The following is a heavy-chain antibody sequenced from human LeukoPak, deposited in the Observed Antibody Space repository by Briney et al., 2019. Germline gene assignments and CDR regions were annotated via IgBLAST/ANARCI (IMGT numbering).Heavy chain of an antibody. J-gene: IGHJ4*02. CDR3: VREANYYDSTGYPTKVHDF. Sequence: GGSLRLPCPASGFTLSPFAMIGAPQAPGKGLKGFSSIGRSGSDIYYVDSLKGRFSISRDDAKISLYLQMGRLRAEDTAVYYCVREANYYDSTGYPTKVHDFWGQGTLVTVSS. V-gene: IGHV3-21*01. CDR1: GFTLSPFA. CDR2: IGRSGSDI. D-gene: IGHD3-22*01.